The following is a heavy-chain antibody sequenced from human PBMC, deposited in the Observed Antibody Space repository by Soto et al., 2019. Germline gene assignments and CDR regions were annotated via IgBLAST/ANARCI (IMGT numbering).Heavy chain of an antibody. CDR3: ARTYHYDSGSKTYFYYGMDV. Sequence: QVQLVQSGAEVKEPGSSVKVSCKASGGTFDNYAITWVRQAPGQGLEWMGGIIPMLDSANYAEKFQDRVTITADESTSTAYMEVSSMRFEDTAVYYCARTYHYDSGSKTYFYYGMDVWGQGTKVTVSS. D-gene: IGHD3-22*01. CDR2: IIPMLDSA. J-gene: IGHJ6*02. CDR1: GGTFDNYA. V-gene: IGHV1-69*12.